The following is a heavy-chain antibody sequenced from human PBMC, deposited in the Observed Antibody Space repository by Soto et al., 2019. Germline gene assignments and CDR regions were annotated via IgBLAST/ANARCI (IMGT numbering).Heavy chain of an antibody. J-gene: IGHJ4*02. D-gene: IGHD2-21*01. CDR3: AKERIASTLADFFDY. CDR2: ISGSGDRA. Sequence: EVQLLESGGGLIQPGGSLRLSCEASGFTFSNYGMTWVRQAPGKGLEWVSTISGSGDRAFYADPVKGRFTISRDNSKNTLYLQMNSLSADYTAIYYCAKERIASTLADFFDYWGQGILVTVSS. CDR1: GFTFSNYG. V-gene: IGHV3-23*01.